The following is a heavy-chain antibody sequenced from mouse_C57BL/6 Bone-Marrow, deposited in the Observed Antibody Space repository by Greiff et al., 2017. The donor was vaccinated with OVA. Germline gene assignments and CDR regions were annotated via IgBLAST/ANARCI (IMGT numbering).Heavy chain of an antibody. D-gene: IGHD2-2*01. J-gene: IGHJ4*01. Sequence: EVHLVESGPGLVKPSQSLSLTCSVTGYSITSGYYWNWIRQFPGNKLEWMGYISYDGSNNYNPSLKNRISITRDTAKNQFFLKLKSMTTNAAATYNCARASYGCPYAMDYWGQGTSVTVSS. CDR1: GYSITSGYY. CDR2: ISYDGSN. CDR3: ARASYGCPYAMDY. V-gene: IGHV3-6*01.